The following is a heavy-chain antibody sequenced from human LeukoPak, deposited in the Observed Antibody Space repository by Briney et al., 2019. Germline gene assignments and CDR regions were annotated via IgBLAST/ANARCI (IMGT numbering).Heavy chain of an antibody. CDR2: ISYDGSNK. J-gene: IGHJ4*02. CDR3: AREGAWSSSGWYGPRREPNLSYYFDY. D-gene: IGHD6-19*01. Sequence: GGSLRLSCAASGFTFSSYAMHWVRQAPGKGLEWVAVISYDGSNKYYADSVKGRFTISRDNSKNTLYLQMNSLRAEDTAVYYCAREGAWSSSGWYGPRREPNLSYYFDYWGQGTLVTVSS. CDR1: GFTFSSYA. V-gene: IGHV3-30*04.